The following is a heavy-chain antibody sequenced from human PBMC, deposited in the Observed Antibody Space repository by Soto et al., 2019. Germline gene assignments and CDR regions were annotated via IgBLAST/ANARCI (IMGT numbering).Heavy chain of an antibody. Sequence: KPSETLSLTCSVSGECISSGGYYWSWIRHLPGKGLEWIGYIYDTESAYYNPSLKSRVSISMDTSENHFAMRLTSVTAADSAVYYCARASSSSSAADYWGQGLQVT. CDR3: ARASSSSSAADY. D-gene: IGHD6-6*01. V-gene: IGHV4-31*03. J-gene: IGHJ4*02. CDR2: IYDTESA. CDR1: GECISSGGYY.